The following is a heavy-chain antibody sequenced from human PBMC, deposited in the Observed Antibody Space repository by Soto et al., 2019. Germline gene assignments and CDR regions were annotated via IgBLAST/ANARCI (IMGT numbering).Heavy chain of an antibody. J-gene: IGHJ6*01. V-gene: IGHV1-18*04. CDR3: ARDFTRGGAAAKEIYGRVV. Sequence: VKPTCEARGNTITRNGISCRWQAPGQEQEWMGWISAYNGNTNYAQKLQGRVTMTTDTSTSTAYMGLRSLRSDDTAEYYCARDFTRGGAAAKEIYGRVVW. CDR2: ISAYNGNT. CDR1: GNTITRNG. D-gene: IGHD6-13*01.